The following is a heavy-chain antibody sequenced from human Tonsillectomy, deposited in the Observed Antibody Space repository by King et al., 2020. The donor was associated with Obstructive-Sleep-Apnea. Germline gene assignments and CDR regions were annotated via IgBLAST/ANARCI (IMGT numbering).Heavy chain of an antibody. D-gene: IGHD3-10*01. V-gene: IGHV3-48*04. CDR1: GFTFSSYS. CDR2: ISSSSSIT. CDR3: ASPFGQLYYY. J-gene: IGHJ4*02. Sequence: VQLVESGGGLVQPGGSLRLSCAASGFTFSSYSMNWVRQAPGKGLEWVSYISSSSSITNYADSVKGRFTISRDNAKNSLYLQMNSLRAEDTAVHYCASPFGQLYYYWGQGTQVTVSS.